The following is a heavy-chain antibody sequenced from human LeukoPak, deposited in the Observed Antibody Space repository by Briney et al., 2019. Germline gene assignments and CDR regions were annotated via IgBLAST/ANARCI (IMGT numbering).Heavy chain of an antibody. V-gene: IGHV3-48*01. CDR3: ASLPTPSGYYDYYYSYGMDV. D-gene: IGHD3-3*01. J-gene: IGHJ6*02. Sequence: GGSLRLSCAASGFTFSSYSMNWVRQAPGKGLEWVSYVTSSSSIIFYADSVKGRFIISRDNAKNSLYLQMNSLRAEDTVVYYCASLPTPSGYYDYYYSYGMDVWGQGTTVTVSS. CDR2: VTSSSSII. CDR1: GFTFSSYS.